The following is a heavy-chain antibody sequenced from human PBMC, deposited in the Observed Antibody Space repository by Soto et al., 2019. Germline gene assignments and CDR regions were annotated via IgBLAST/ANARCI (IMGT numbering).Heavy chain of an antibody. CDR3: ATIGVSGYLAV. V-gene: IGHV4-4*07. Sequence: SETLSLTCAVSGDSITPFSWSWFRQPAGGGLEWIGRSSLSGNTDYNPSLRSRLTMSFDTSKSQFSLRLTSVTAADAAVYYCATIGVSGYLAVWGQGTTVTVSS. J-gene: IGHJ6*02. CDR2: SSLSGNT. CDR1: GDSITPFS. D-gene: IGHD3-16*02.